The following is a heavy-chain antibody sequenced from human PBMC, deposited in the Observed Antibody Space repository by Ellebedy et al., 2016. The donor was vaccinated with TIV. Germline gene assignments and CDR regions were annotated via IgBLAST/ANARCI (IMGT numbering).Heavy chain of an antibody. J-gene: IGHJ4*02. CDR1: GYTFTGYY. CDR2: ISAYNGNT. CDR3: ARDPGIAVAVNFDY. D-gene: IGHD6-19*01. Sequence: ASVKVSCKASGYTFTGYYMHWVRQAPGQGLEWMGWISAYNGNTNYAQKLQGRVTMTTDTSTSTAYMELRSLRSDDTAVYYCARDPGIAVAVNFDYWGQGTLVTVSS. V-gene: IGHV1-18*04.